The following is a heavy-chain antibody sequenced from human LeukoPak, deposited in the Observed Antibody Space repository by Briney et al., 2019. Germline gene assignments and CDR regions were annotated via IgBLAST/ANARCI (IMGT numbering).Heavy chain of an antibody. D-gene: IGHD6-13*01. J-gene: IGHJ5*02. CDR2: IYHSGST. CDR3: ARDSRQLVRWFDP. V-gene: IGHV4-38-2*02. Sequence: SETLSLTCTVSGYSISSGYYWGWIRQPPGKGLEWIGSIYHSGSTYYNPSLKSRVTISVDTSKNQFSLKLSSVTAADTAVYYCARDSRQLVRWFDPWGQGTLVTVSS. CDR1: GYSISSGYY.